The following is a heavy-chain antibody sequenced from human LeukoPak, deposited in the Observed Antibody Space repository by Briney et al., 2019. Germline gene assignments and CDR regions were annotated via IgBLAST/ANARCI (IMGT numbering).Heavy chain of an antibody. D-gene: IGHD4-17*01. CDR1: GGSISSGGYY. V-gene: IGHV4-30-2*01. J-gene: IGHJ4*02. Sequence: SQTLSLTCTVSGGSISSGGYYWSWIRQPPGKGLEWIGEINHSGSTNYNPSLKSRITISVDTSKNQFSLKLSSVTAADTAVYYCARVDYGDYSKHFDYWGQGTLVTVSS. CDR3: ARVDYGDYSKHFDY. CDR2: INHSGST.